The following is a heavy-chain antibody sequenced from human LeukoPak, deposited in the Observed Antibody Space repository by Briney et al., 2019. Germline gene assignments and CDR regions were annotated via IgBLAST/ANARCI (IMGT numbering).Heavy chain of an antibody. V-gene: IGHV3-23*01. J-gene: IGHJ4*02. CDR2: VSGSGDRM. D-gene: IGHD6-13*01. Sequence: GGSLTLSCAASVFSSSSDSLLWVRQAPGKGLEWVATVSGSGDRMYHADSVKGRFTISRDNSKNTIYLQMNSLRAEDTALYYCAKAAAAPGFDFWGQGTLVTVSS. CDR1: VFSSSSDS. CDR3: AKAAAAPGFDF.